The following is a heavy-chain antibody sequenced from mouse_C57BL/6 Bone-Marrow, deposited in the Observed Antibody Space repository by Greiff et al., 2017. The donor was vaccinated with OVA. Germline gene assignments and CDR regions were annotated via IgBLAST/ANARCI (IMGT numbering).Heavy chain of an antibody. V-gene: IGHV3-6*01. Sequence: LQQSGPGLVKPSQSLSLTCSVTGYSITSGYYWNWIRQFPGNKLEWMGYISYDGSNNYNPSLKNRISITRDTSKNQFFLKLNSVTTEDTATYCCAREPYDGYYGVDYWGQGTSVTVSS. J-gene: IGHJ4*01. D-gene: IGHD2-3*01. CDR2: ISYDGSN. CDR1: GYSITSGYY. CDR3: AREPYDGYYGVDY.